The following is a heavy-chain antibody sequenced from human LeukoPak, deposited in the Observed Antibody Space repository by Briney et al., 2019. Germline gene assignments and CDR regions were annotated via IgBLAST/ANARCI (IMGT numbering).Heavy chain of an antibody. CDR2: ISSSSSII. V-gene: IGHV3-48*01. CDR1: GFTFSSYS. J-gene: IGHJ4*02. Sequence: GGSLRLSCAASGFTFSSYSMNWVRQAPGKGLEWVSYISSSSSIIYYADSVKGRFTISRDNSKNTLYLQMNSLRAEDTAVYYCAKPDDRYGSGSSNYWGQGTLVTVSS. CDR3: AKPDDRYGSGSSNY. D-gene: IGHD3-10*01.